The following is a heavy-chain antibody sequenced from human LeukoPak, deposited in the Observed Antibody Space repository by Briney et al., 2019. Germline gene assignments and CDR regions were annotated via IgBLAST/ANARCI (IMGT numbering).Heavy chain of an antibody. CDR3: ARDYGGHHLDY. CDR1: GGSISTGGYY. V-gene: IGHV4-30-4*01. CDR2: IYFSGST. Sequence: SETLSLTCTVSGGSISTGGYYWSWIRQPPGKGLEWIGYIYFSGSTYYNPSLKSRVTISVDTSKNQFSLNLSSLTAADTAVYYWARDYGGHHLDYWGQGTLVTVSS. J-gene: IGHJ4*02. D-gene: IGHD4-23*01.